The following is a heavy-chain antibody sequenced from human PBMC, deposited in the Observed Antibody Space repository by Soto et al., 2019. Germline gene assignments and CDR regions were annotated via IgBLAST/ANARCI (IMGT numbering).Heavy chain of an antibody. CDR1: GFTFSNYG. V-gene: IGHV3-30*18. CDR3: AKEGPITNWYFDY. Sequence: QVQLVESGGGVVQPGRSLRLSCAASGFTFSNYGRHWFRQAPGKGLEWVIVISYDGNVAYYADSVKGRFTISRDNSKNTLYLQMNSLRTEDTAMYYCAKEGPITNWYFDYWGQGTLVTVSS. CDR2: ISYDGNVA. J-gene: IGHJ4*02. D-gene: IGHD1-1*01.